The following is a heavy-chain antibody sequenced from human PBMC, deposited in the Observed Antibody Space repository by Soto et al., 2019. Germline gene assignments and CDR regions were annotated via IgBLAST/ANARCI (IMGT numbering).Heavy chain of an antibody. Sequence: SETLSLTCTVSGGSISSYYWSWIRQPPGKGLEWIGDIYYSGSTNYNPSIKSRVTISVDTSKNQFSLKLSSVTAADTAVYYCARLDIVVVPADGWFDPWGQGTLVTVSS. CDR2: IYYSGST. CDR3: ARLDIVVVPADGWFDP. J-gene: IGHJ5*02. V-gene: IGHV4-59*08. CDR1: GGSISSYY. D-gene: IGHD2-2*01.